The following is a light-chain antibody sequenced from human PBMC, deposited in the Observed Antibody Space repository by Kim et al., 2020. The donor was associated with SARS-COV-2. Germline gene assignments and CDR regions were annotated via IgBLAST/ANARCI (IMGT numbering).Light chain of an antibody. J-gene: IGKJ4*01. V-gene: IGKV3-11*01. CDR3: QQRDSLPPAVT. Sequence: QVVRATFSRGAGQNIVTYLACYQQRPGEAPRLLVYDASSRATGVPDRFSGSGSGTDFTLAISSLEPEDFSIYCCQQRDSLPPAVTFGGGTKVDIK. CDR1: QNIVTY. CDR2: DAS.